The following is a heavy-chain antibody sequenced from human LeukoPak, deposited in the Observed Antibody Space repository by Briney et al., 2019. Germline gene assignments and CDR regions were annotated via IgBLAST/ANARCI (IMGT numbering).Heavy chain of an antibody. D-gene: IGHD2-2*01. Sequence: SETLSLTCTVSGGSISSSSYYWGWIRQPPGKGLEWIGSIFYSGSTYYNPSLKSRVTISVDTSKNQFSLKLSSVTAADTAVYYCAREKVVPAARTFDYWGQGTLVTVSS. J-gene: IGHJ4*02. CDR1: GGSISSSSYY. CDR3: AREKVVPAARTFDY. CDR2: IFYSGST. V-gene: IGHV4-39*07.